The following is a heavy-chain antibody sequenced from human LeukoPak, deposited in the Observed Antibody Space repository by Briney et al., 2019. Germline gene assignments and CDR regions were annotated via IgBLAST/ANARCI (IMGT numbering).Heavy chain of an antibody. CDR1: GGSFSGYY. CDR3: ARAGAAFDI. J-gene: IGHJ3*02. Sequence: PSETLSLTCAVYGGSFSGYYGSWIRQPPGKGLEWIGEINHSGSTNYNPSLKSRVTISVDTSKNQFSLKLSSGTAADTAVYYWARAGAAFDIWGQRTMVTGSS. D-gene: IGHD3-10*01. CDR2: INHSGST. V-gene: IGHV4-34*01.